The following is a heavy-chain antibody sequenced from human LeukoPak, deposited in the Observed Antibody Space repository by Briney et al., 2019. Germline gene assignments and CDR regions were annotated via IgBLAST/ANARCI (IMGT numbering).Heavy chain of an antibody. D-gene: IGHD1-1*01. J-gene: IGHJ4*02. CDR3: TRDRGAYNLYDY. CDR2: IRSKAYGETA. Sequence: GGSLRLSCTASGFTFGDYAMSWIRQAPGKGLEWVGFIRSKAYGETADYAASVKGRFTISRDDSKAVAYLQMNSLKTEDTAVYHCTRDRGAYNLYDYWGQGTLVTVSS. CDR1: GFTFGDYA. V-gene: IGHV3-49*03.